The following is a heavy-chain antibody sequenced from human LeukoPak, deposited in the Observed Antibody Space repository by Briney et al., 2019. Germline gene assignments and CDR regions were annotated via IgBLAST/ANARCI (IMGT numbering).Heavy chain of an antibody. CDR1: GYTFTSYD. CDR3: ASGHYYYDSSGYYYNWFDP. CDR2: MNPNSGNT. V-gene: IGHV1-8*01. Sequence: GASVKVSCKASGYTFTSYDINWVRQATGQGLEWMGWMNPNSGNTGYAQKFQGRVTMTRNTSISTAYMELSSLRSEDTAVYYCASGHYYYDSSGYYYNWFDPWGQGTLVTVSS. J-gene: IGHJ5*02. D-gene: IGHD3-22*01.